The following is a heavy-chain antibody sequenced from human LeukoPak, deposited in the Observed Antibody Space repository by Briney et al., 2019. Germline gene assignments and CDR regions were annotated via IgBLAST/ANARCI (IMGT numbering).Heavy chain of an antibody. CDR3: ARRLVPAAIVFDY. Sequence: PGESLKISCKGSGYSFTSYWIGWVRQMPGKGLEWMGIIYPGDSGTRYSPSFQGQVTISADKSISTAYLQWSSLKASDTAMYYCARRLVPAAIVFDYWGQGTLVTVSS. V-gene: IGHV5-51*01. D-gene: IGHD2-2*02. CDR2: IYPGDSGT. CDR1: GYSFTSYW. J-gene: IGHJ4*02.